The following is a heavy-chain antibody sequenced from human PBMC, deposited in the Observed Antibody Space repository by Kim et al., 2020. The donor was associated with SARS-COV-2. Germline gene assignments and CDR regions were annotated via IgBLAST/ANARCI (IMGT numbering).Heavy chain of an antibody. V-gene: IGHV3-11*01. J-gene: IGHJ5*02. CDR1: GFTFSDYY. CDR3: ARAGSGSYWVGNWFDP. D-gene: IGHD3-10*01. Sequence: GGSLRLSCAASGFTFSDYYMSWIRQAPGKGLEWVSYISSSGSTIYYADSVKGRFIIARDNDNNSLYLQMNSLRAEDTGVYYCARAGSGSYWVGNWFDPWGQGTLVTVSS. CDR2: ISSSGSTI.